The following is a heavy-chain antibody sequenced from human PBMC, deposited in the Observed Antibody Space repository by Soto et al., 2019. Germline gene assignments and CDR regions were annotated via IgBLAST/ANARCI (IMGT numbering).Heavy chain of an antibody. CDR3: ARGRYCLTGRCFPNWFDS. D-gene: IGHD7-27*01. V-gene: IGHV4-30-4*01. Sequence: TSGTLCLTFSVSGDSISNLDYFWAWIRQPPGQALEYIGYIYKSATTYYNPSFESRVAISVDTSKSQFSLNVTSVTAADTAVYFCARGRYCLTGRCFPNWFDSWGQGALVTVS. J-gene: IGHJ5*01. CDR1: GDSISNLDYF. CDR2: IYKSATT.